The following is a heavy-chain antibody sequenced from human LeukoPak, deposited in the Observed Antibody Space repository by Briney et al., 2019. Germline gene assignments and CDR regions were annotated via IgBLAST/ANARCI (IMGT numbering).Heavy chain of an antibody. V-gene: IGHV4-59*01. D-gene: IGHD1-26*01. CDR2: IYYSGST. CDR3: ARVGGTNYYYYGMDV. CDR1: GGSISNYY. Sequence: PSETLSLTCTVSGGSISNYYWSWIRQPPGKGLEWIGYIYYSGSTNYNPSLKSRVTISVDTSKNQFSLKLSSVTAADTAVYYCARVGGTNYYYYGMDVWGQGSTVTVSS. J-gene: IGHJ6*02.